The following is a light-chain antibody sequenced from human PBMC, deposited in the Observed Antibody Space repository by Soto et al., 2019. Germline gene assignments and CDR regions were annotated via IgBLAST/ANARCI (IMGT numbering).Light chain of an antibody. J-gene: IGKJ1*01. Sequence: DIQMTQSPSTLSASVGDRVTITCRASQSISGWLAWYQQKPGKAPKLPIYKASNLESGVPSRFSGSGSGTEFTLTISSLQPDDIATYYCQQYNSYWSFGEGTKVEIK. CDR1: QSISGW. CDR3: QQYNSYWS. CDR2: KAS. V-gene: IGKV1-5*03.